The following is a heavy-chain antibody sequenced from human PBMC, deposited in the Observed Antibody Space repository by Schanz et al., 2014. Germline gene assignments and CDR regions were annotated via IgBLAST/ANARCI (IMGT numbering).Heavy chain of an antibody. D-gene: IGHD4-17*01. J-gene: IGHJ4*02. CDR3: VRDTDYHFDY. V-gene: IGHV3-7*01. CDR2: IKQDGSER. Sequence: EVQLVESGGGLVKPGRSLRLSCTASGFTFGDYAMSWFRQAPGKGLEWVANIKQDGSERYYVDSVKGRFTISRDNAKNSLYLQMNSLRAEDTAVYYCVRDTDYHFDYWGQGTLVTVSS. CDR1: GFTFGDYA.